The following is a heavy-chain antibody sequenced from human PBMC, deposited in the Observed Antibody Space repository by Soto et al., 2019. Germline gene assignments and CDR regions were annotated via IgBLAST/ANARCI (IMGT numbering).Heavy chain of an antibody. Sequence: GASVKVSCKTSGYSFTDYKLHWVRQAPGQGLEWMGWVDPNGGGSNPAQKFQGSVTMTWDTSITTAYLDLTRLTTNDTATYFCATWVDYGDFEGFDFWG. D-gene: IGHD4-17*01. V-gene: IGHV1-2*04. CDR2: VDPNGGGS. CDR1: GYSFTDYK. J-gene: IGHJ4*01. CDR3: ATWVDYGDFEGFDF.